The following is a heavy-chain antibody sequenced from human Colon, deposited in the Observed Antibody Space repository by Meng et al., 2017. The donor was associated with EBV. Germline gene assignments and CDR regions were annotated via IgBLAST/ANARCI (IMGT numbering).Heavy chain of an antibody. Sequence: EVQVVESGGAVGQPGESQRISCVGSGYTFSQYWMHWVRQAPGMGLGWVSRLNEDGATTTYADSVGGRFTISRDNAKNTLYLQMNSLRAEDTAVYYCSRDLVGSDDSWGQGTLVTVSS. V-gene: IGHV3-74*01. D-gene: IGHD2-8*02. CDR3: SRDLVGSDDS. CDR1: GYTFSQYW. J-gene: IGHJ5*01. CDR2: LNEDGATT.